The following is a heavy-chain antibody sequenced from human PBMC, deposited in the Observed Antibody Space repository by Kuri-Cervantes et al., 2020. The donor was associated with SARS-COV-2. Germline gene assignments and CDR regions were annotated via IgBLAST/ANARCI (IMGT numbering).Heavy chain of an antibody. D-gene: IGHD3-3*01. J-gene: IGHJ5*02. V-gene: IGHV4-59*11. CDR3: AREIPYYDFWSGYNNWFDP. CDR2: IYYSGST. Sequence: SETLSLTCTVSGGSISSHYWSWIRQPPGKGLEWIGYIYYSGSTNYNPSLKSRVTISVDTSKNQFSLKLSSVTAADTAVYYCAREIPYYDFWSGYNNWFDPWGQGTMVTVSS. CDR1: GGSISSHY.